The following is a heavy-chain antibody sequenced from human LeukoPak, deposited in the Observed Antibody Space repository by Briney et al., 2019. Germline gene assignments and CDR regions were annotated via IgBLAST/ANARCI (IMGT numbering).Heavy chain of an antibody. V-gene: IGHV3-30*18. CDR3: AKDRDYYDSSGYLDY. D-gene: IGHD3-22*01. CDR1: GFTFSSYG. Sequence: GGSLRLSCAASGFTFSSYGMHWVRQAPGKGLEWVAVISYDGSNKYYADSAKGRFTISRDNSKNTLYLQMNSLRAEDTAVYYCAKDRDYYDSSGYLDYWGQGTLVTVSS. J-gene: IGHJ4*02. CDR2: ISYDGSNK.